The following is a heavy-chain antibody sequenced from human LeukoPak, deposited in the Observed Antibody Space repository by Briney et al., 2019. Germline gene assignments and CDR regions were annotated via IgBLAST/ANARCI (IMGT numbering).Heavy chain of an antibody. J-gene: IGHJ4*02. CDR1: GGSFSGYY. Sequence: PSETLSLTCAVYGGSFSGYYWSWIRQPPGKELEWIGEINHSGSTNYNPSLKSRVTISVDTSKNQFSLKLSSVTAADTAVYYCARAAWAGTVDYWGQGTLVTVSS. CDR2: INHSGST. D-gene: IGHD6-19*01. V-gene: IGHV4-34*01. CDR3: ARAAWAGTVDY.